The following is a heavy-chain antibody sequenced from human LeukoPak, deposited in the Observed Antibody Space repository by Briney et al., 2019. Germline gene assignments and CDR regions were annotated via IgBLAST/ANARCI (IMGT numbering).Heavy chain of an antibody. J-gene: IGHJ5*02. CDR1: GYTFTSYY. CDR2: INPSGGST. Sequence: ASVKVSCKASGYTFTSYYMHWVRQAPGQGLEWMGIINPSGGSTSYAQKFQGRVTMTRDMSSSTVYMELSSLRSEDTAVYYCARDGFRYDFWSGYFWYNWFDPWGQGTLVTVSS. D-gene: IGHD3-3*01. V-gene: IGHV1-46*01. CDR3: ARDGFRYDFWSGYFWYNWFDP.